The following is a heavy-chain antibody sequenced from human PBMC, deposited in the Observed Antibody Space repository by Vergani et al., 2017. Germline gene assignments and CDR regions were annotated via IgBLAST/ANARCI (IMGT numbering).Heavy chain of an antibody. CDR3: TPDFYGDYGLSLYGMDV. CDR1: GFTFSGSA. D-gene: IGHD4-17*01. V-gene: IGHV3-73*02. J-gene: IGHJ6*02. Sequence: EVQLVESGGGLVQPGGSLKLSCAASGFTFSGSAMHWVRQAPGKGLEWVGRIRSKANSYATAYAASVKGRFTISRDDSKNKAYLQMNSLKTEDTAVYYCTPDFYGDYGLSLYGMDVWGQGTTVTVSS. CDR2: IRSKANSYAT.